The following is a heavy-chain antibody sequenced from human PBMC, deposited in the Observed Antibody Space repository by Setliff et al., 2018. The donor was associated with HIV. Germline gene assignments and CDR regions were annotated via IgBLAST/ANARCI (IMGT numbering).Heavy chain of an antibody. D-gene: IGHD3-3*01. CDR2: VYHSGTT. V-gene: IGHV4-39*07. CDR3: MRGRSITIFGVAYFDF. CDR1: GGSISSGRYY. J-gene: IGHJ4*02. Sequence: PSETLSLTCTVSGGSISSGRYYWSWIRQPAGKGLEWIGSVYHSGTTYYNPSLKSRVTISVDMSNNQFSLKVTSVTAADTAVYYCMRGRSITIFGVAYFDFWGQGTQVTVSS.